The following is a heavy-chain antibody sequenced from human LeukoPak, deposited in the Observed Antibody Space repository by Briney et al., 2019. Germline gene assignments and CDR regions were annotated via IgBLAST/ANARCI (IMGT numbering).Heavy chain of an antibody. CDR1: GFTFDDYV. CDR2: ISWNSGTT. V-gene: IGHV3-9*01. D-gene: IGHD6-13*01. CDR3: VKDAGSGSGSSSWCDH. Sequence: GGSLRLSCEASGFTFDDYVMHWVRQAPGKGLEWVSGISWNSGTTGYADSVKGRFIISRDNAKNSLHLRMNSLRAEDTAFYYCVKDAGSGSGSSSWCDHWGQGTLVTVSS. J-gene: IGHJ5*02.